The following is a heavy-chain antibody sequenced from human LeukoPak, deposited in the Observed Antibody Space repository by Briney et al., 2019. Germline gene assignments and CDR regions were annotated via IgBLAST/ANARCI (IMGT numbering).Heavy chain of an antibody. CDR3: ARDDKDGYIDY. CDR2: TYYRSRWKN. Sequence: SETLSLTCTVSGGSFSSYYWNWIRQSPSRGLEWLGRTYYRSRWKNDYAVSVKSRITINPDTSKNQFSLQLNSVTPEDTAVYYCARDDKDGYIDYYGQGTLVTVSS. D-gene: IGHD3-22*01. CDR1: GGSFSSYY. V-gene: IGHV6-1*01. J-gene: IGHJ4*02.